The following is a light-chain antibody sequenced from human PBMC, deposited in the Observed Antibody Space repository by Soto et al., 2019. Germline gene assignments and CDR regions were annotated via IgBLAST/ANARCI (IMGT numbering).Light chain of an antibody. J-gene: IGLJ1*01. CDR3: SSYTSSSTYV. CDR2: EVT. CDR1: SRDVGCYNY. V-gene: IGLV2-14*01. Sequence: QAVVTQAASVSGSPGQSVTISCTATSRDVGCYNYVSWYQQYPGNAPKPIIFEVTNRPSGVSTRFSGSKSGNTASLTISGLLPEDGADYYCSSYTSSSTYVFGSGTKLTVL.